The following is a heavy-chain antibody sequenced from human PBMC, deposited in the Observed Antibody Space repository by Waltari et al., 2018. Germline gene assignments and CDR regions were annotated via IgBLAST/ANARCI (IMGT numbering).Heavy chain of an antibody. CDR1: GYTLTELS. CDR2: FDPEDGET. V-gene: IGHV1-24*01. Sequence: QVQLVQSGAEVKKPGASVTVSCKVSGYTLTELSMHWVRQAPGKGLEWMGGFDPEDGETIYEQKFQGRVTMTEDTSTDTAYMELSSLRSEDTAVYYCATEGKGGYDSRADYFDYWGQGTLVTVSS. CDR3: ATEGKGGYDSRADYFDY. D-gene: IGHD5-12*01. J-gene: IGHJ4*02.